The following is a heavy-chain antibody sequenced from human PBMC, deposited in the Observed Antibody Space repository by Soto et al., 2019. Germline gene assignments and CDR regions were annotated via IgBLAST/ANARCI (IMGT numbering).Heavy chain of an antibody. CDR3: AKDRIVLVPYPHDY. V-gene: IGHV3-30*18. Sequence: PGGSLRLSCAASGFTFSSYDMHWVRQAPGKGLEWVAVISYDGSNKYYADSVKGRFTISRDNSKNTLYLQMNSLRAEVSAVYYCAKDRIVLVPYPHDYWGQGTLVTVSS. CDR2: ISYDGSNK. J-gene: IGHJ4*02. CDR1: GFTFSSYD. D-gene: IGHD2-2*01.